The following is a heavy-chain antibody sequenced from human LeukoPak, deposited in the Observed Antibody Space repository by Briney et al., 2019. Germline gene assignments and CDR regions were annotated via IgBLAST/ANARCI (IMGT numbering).Heavy chain of an antibody. Sequence: PSETLSLTCTASGGSISSYYWSWIRQPPGKGLEWIGYIYYSGSTNYNPSLKSRVTISVDTSKNQFSLKLSSVTAADTAVYYCASTGYSSSWYYFDYWGQGTLVTVSS. V-gene: IGHV4-59*08. CDR3: ASTGYSSSWYYFDY. CDR2: IYYSGST. D-gene: IGHD6-13*01. J-gene: IGHJ4*02. CDR1: GGSISSYY.